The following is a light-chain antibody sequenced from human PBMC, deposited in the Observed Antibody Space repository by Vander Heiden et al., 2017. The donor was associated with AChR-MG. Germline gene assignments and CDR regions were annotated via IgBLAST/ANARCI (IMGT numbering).Light chain of an antibody. Sequence: EIVLTQSPAPLSLPSVERATPSCRASQSVRSNLAWYQQKPGQAPRLHIYDTSNKATGVPARFSGSGAGTDFTLTISSLEPEDVAVYYCQQRSNWPPSFTFGQGTKLEIK. CDR1: QSVRSN. CDR3: QQRSNWPPSFT. J-gene: IGKJ2*01. V-gene: IGKV3-11*01. CDR2: DTS.